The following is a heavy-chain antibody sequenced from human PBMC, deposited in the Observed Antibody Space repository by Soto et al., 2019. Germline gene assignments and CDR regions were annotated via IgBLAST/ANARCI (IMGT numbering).Heavy chain of an antibody. CDR1: GFTFDDYA. V-gene: IGHV3-9*01. D-gene: IGHD6-19*01. J-gene: IGHJ3*02. CDR2: ISWNSGSI. Sequence: EVQLVESGGGLVQPGRSLRLSCAASGFTFDDYAMHWVRQAPGKGLEWVSGISWNSGSIGYADSVKGRFTISRDNAKYALYLQMNRLRAEDTALYYCARLPRSSIAVAGTPLDIWGQGTMVTVSS. CDR3: ARLPRSSIAVAGTPLDI.